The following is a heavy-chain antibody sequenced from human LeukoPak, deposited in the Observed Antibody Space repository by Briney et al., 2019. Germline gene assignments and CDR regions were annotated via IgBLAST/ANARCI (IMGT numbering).Heavy chain of an antibody. J-gene: IGHJ4*02. CDR2: ISYDGSNK. V-gene: IGHV3-30*18. D-gene: IGHD4-17*01. Sequence: GGSLRLSCAASGFTFSSYGMHWVRQAPGEGLEWVAVISYDGSNKYYADSVKGRFTISRDNSKNTLYLQMNSLRAEDTAVYYCAKDRYGDYHFDYWGQGTLVTVSS. CDR3: AKDRYGDYHFDY. CDR1: GFTFSSYG.